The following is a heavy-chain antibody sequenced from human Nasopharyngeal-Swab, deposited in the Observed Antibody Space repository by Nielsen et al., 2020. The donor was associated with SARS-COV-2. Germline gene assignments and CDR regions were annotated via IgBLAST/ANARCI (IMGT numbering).Heavy chain of an antibody. Sequence: KVSCKGSGYSFTSYWIGWVRQMHGKGLEWMGIIYPGDSDTRYSPSFQGQVTISADKSISTAYLQWSSLKASDTAMYYCARGPPIVVVVAVHFDYWGQGTLVTVSS. J-gene: IGHJ4*02. CDR1: GYSFTSYW. CDR2: IYPGDSDT. D-gene: IGHD2-15*01. CDR3: ARGPPIVVVVAVHFDY. V-gene: IGHV5-51*01.